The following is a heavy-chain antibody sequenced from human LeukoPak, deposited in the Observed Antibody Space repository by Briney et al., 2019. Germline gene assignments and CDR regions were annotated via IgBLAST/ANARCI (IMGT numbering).Heavy chain of an antibody. D-gene: IGHD3-22*01. CDR1: RGSITSTSHY. CDR3: ARLLYDRSGYYYFDY. J-gene: IGHJ4*02. Sequence: SETLSLTCTVSRGSITSTSHYWGWIRQPPGKGLEWIGSIYYSGSIYYNPSLKSRFTLSVDTSKSQFSLKLSSVTAADTAVYYCARLLYDRSGYYYFDYWGQGTLVTVSS. V-gene: IGHV4-39*01. CDR2: IYYSGSI.